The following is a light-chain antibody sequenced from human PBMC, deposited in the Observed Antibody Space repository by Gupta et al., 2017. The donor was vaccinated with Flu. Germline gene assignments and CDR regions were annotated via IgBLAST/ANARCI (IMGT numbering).Light chain of an antibody. CDR2: GAS. Sequence: EIVMTQSPATLSVSPGERATLSRRASQSVSSDLAWYQQKPGHAPRLLIYGASTRATGIPARFSGSGSGTEFTLTISSLQSEDFAVYHCQQYNNWWTFGQGTKVEIK. V-gene: IGKV3-15*01. J-gene: IGKJ1*01. CDR3: QQYNNWWT. CDR1: QSVSSD.